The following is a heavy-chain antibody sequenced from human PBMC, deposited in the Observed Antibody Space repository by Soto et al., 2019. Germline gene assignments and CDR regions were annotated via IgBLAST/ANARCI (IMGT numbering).Heavy chain of an antibody. Sequence: ASGPTLVNPTETLSLTCTFSGFSVTSPGMSVSWIGQPPVRVLEWLALLERDDDDKFYSTSLNTRLTISKDTRQNQVVLTMAKMDAADTANYYCARSIRGPRKFHGMDGWGQGTPVTVSS. CDR2: LERDDDDK. D-gene: IGHD1-20*01. CDR3: ARSIRGPRKFHGMDG. V-gene: IGHV2-70*13. J-gene: IGHJ6*02. CDR1: GFSVTSPGMS.